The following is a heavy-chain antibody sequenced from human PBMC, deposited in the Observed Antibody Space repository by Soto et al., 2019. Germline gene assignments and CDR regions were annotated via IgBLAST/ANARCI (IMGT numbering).Heavy chain of an antibody. D-gene: IGHD4-17*01. CDR1: GGSFSGYY. CDR2: INHSGST. V-gene: IGHV4-34*01. Sequence: PSETLSLTCAVYGGSFSGYYWSWIRQPPGKGLEWIGEINHSGSTNYNPSLKSRVTISVDTSKNQFSLKLSSVTAADTAVYYCASSSTTVTTPFDYWGQGTLVTVSS. CDR3: ASSSTTVTTPFDY. J-gene: IGHJ4*02.